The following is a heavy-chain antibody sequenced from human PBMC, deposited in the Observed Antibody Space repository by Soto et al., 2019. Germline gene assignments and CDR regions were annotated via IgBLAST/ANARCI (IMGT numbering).Heavy chain of an antibody. CDR2: INSKVGST. CDR3: VRSRAAFHGMDV. CDR1: GYTFTSYN. V-gene: IGHV1-46*01. J-gene: IGHJ6*02. Sequence: QVQLVQSGAEVKKPGASVKVCCKTSGYTFTSYNMHWVRQAPGQGLEWMGMINSKVGSTRYAKKFQGRATMTRDTSTSTVYMELSNLRSEDTAVYYCVRSRAAFHGMDVWGHGTTVTVSS.